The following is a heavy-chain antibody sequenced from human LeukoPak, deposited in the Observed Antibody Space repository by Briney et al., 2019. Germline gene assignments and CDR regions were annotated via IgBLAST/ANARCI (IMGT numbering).Heavy chain of an antibody. D-gene: IGHD3-10*01. CDR1: GYTFTSYG. J-gene: IGHJ5*02. V-gene: IGHV1-18*01. CDR2: ISAYNGNT. Sequence: ASVKVSCKASGYTFTSYGISWVRQAPGQGLEWMGWISAYNGNTNYAQKLQGRVTMTTDTSTSTAYMELRSLRSDDTAVYYCARVLGHNYYGSGGGWFDPWGQGTLVTVSS. CDR3: ARVLGHNYYGSGGGWFDP.